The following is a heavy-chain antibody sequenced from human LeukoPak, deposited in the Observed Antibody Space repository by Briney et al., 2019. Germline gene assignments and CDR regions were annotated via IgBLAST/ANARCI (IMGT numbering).Heavy chain of an antibody. D-gene: IGHD6-6*01. CDR2: IYTSGST. Sequence: SETLSLTCTVSGGSISSYYWSWIRQPAGKGLEWIGRIYTSGSTNYNPSLKSRVTMSVDTSKNQFSLKLSSVTAADTAVYYCARGRHRGLIAAVDYWGQGTLVTVSS. CDR3: ARGRHRGLIAAVDY. V-gene: IGHV4-4*07. J-gene: IGHJ4*02. CDR1: GGSISSYY.